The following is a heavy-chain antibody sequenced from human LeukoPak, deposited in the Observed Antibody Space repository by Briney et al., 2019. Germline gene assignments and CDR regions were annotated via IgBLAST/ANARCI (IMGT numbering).Heavy chain of an antibody. CDR3: ARGGFVGNTDILTGYGY. D-gene: IGHD3-9*01. CDR1: GGTFSSYA. J-gene: IGHJ4*02. CDR2: ITPIFGTA. Sequence: SVKVSCRASGGTFSSYAISWVRQAPGQGLEWMGGITPIFGTANYAQKFQGRVTITADESTSTAYMELSSLRSEDTAVYYCARGGFVGNTDILTGYGYWGQGTLVTVSS. V-gene: IGHV1-69*13.